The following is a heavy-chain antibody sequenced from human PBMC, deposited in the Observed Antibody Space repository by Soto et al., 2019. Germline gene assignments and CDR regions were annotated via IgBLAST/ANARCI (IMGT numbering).Heavy chain of an antibody. J-gene: IGHJ4*02. V-gene: IGHV3-23*01. D-gene: IGHD6-13*01. CDR1: GFTFSNYA. CDR3: GTGWTGSSSWYDLEY. CDR2: ISNTGGST. Sequence: EVQLLDSGGGLEQPGGSLRLSCAASGFTFSNYAMSWVRQAPGKGLEWVSTISNTGGSTYYADCVKGRFTISRDNSENTLYLQMNSLRAEDTALYYCGTGWTGSSSWYDLEYWGQGTLVTVSS.